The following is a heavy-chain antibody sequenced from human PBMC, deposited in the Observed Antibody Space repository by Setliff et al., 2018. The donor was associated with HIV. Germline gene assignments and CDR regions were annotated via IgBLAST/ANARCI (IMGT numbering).Heavy chain of an antibody. D-gene: IGHD3-10*01. CDR1: GGSISGHY. Sequence: SETLSLTCTVSGGSISGHYWSWIRQPPGRGLEWIGYIYSSGSTNFNPPLQSRVTISVDTSKNQFSLKLSSVTAADTAVYYCARHSGWMDVWGKGTTVTVSS. CDR3: ARHSGWMDV. V-gene: IGHV4-4*09. J-gene: IGHJ6*04. CDR2: IYSSGST.